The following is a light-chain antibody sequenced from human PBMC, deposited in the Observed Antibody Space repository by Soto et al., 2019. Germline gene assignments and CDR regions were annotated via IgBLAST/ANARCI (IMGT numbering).Light chain of an antibody. CDR3: VQGTHWPWT. J-gene: IGKJ1*01. CDR1: QGLVYSDGNTF. V-gene: IGKV2-30*01. CDR2: QVS. Sequence: DVVMTQSPLSLSVTLGQTASISCRSSQGLVYSDGNTFLNWVHQRPGQSPRRLIYQVSNRDSGVPDRFSGSGSGTDYTLTISRVEAEDVGIYYCVQGTHWPWTFGQGTKVEIK.